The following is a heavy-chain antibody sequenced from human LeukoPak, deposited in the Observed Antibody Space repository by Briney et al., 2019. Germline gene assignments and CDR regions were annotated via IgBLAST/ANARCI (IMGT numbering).Heavy chain of an antibody. J-gene: IGHJ4*02. CDR3: GRGHWGLDY. D-gene: IGHD7-27*01. CDR1: GFTFSGAW. CDR2: IREDGTEK. Sequence: GGSLRLSCTASGFTFSGAWMTWVRQAPGKGLEWVANIREDGTEKNYVDSVKGRFTISRDNAKNSLFLQMSNLRDDDTAIYYCGRGHWGLDYWGQGALVTVSS. V-gene: IGHV3-7*01.